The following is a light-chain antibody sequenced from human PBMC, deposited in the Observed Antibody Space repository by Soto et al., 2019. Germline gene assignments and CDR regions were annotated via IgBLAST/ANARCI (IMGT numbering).Light chain of an antibody. CDR3: QEYKTYSYT. V-gene: IGKV1-5*03. CDR2: KAS. J-gene: IGKJ2*01. Sequence: DIQMTQSPSTLSASVGGRVTISCRASQSISNWLAWYQQKPGKAPKLVIYKASSLESGVPSRFSGSGSGTEFTLTISSLQPDDFATYYCQEYKTYSYTFGQGTKVDIK. CDR1: QSISNW.